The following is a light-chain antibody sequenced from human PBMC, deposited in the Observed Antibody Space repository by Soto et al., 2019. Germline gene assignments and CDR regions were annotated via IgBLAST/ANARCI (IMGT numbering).Light chain of an antibody. CDR3: QQYNSYTWT. CDR2: DAS. Sequence: DIQMTQSPSTLSASVGDRVTITCRASQSISSWLAWYQQKPGKAPKLLIYDASSWESGVPSRFSGSGSGTEFTINISRLQPDDFAPYYCQQYNSYTWTFGQGTKVEI. V-gene: IGKV1-5*01. J-gene: IGKJ1*01. CDR1: QSISSW.